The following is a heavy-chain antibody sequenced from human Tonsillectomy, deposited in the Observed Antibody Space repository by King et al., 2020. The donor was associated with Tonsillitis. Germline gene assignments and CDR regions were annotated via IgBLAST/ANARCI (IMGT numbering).Heavy chain of an antibody. CDR2: IKQDGSEK. D-gene: IGHD6-13*01. CDR3: AREPRRGSSWYSGWFDP. CDR1: GFTFSSYW. Sequence: VQLVESGGGLVQPGGSLRLSCAASGFTFSSYWMSWVRQAPGKGLEWVANIKQDGSEKYYVDSVKGRFTISRDNAKNSLYLQMNSLRAEDTAVYYCAREPRRGSSWYSGWFDPWGQGTLVTVSS. J-gene: IGHJ5*02. V-gene: IGHV3-7*01.